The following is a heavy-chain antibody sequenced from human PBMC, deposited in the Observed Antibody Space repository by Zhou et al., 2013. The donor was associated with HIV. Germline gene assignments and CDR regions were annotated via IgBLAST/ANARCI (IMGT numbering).Heavy chain of an antibody. D-gene: IGHD3-10*01. V-gene: IGHV4-38-2*01. CDR3: VRWFGQLFYYGMER. Sequence: QVQLQESGPGVVKTSETLSLTCGVSDYSISSGYYWGWIRQPPGRGLEWIGSIYHSGSTYYNPSLKSRVTISIDTSKNQFSLKLSSVTAADTAMYYCVRWFGQLFYYGMERLGPKGPRSPSPQ. CDR2: IYHSGST. CDR1: DYSISSGYY. J-gene: IGHJ6*04.